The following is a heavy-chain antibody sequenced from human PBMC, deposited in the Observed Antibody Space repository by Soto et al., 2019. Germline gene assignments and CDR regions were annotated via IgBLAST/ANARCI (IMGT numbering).Heavy chain of an antibody. J-gene: IGHJ4*02. V-gene: IGHV4-31*03. CDR3: ARLVIAAFDK. Sequence: QVQLQESGPGLVKPSQTLSLTCSVSGYLISSGGYHWSWIRQHPGKGLEWIGFIYYSGDTYYNPSLKSRVNMSVDTSQNQFSLRLNSVTAADMAVYYCARLVIAAFDKWGQGTQVTVSS. CDR2: IYYSGDT. CDR1: GYLISSGGYH. D-gene: IGHD2-15*01.